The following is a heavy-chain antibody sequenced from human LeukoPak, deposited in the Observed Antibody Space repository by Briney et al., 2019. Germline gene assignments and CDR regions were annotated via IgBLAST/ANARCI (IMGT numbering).Heavy chain of an antibody. V-gene: IGHV5-51*01. CDR2: IYPGDSDT. CDR3: ARRKFYYDSSGYYYSESNNWFDP. J-gene: IGHJ5*02. D-gene: IGHD3-22*01. Sequence: GESLKISCKGSGYSFTSYWIGWVRQMPGKGLEWMGIIYPGDSDTRYSPSFQGQVTISADKSISTAYLQWSSLKASDPAMYYCARRKFYYDSSGYYYSESNNWFDPWGQGTLVTVSS. CDR1: GYSFTSYW.